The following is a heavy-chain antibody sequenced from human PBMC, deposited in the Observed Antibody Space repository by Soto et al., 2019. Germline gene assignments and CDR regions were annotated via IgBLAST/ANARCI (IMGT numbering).Heavy chain of an antibody. CDR1: GFTFSSYG. V-gene: IGHV3-30*18. J-gene: IGHJ4*02. CDR3: AKGTVVAARHFDY. Sequence: LRLSCAASGFTFSSYGMHWVRQAPGKGLEWVAVISYGGSNKYYADSVKGRFTISRDNPKNTLYLQMNSLRAEDTAVYYCAKGTVVAARHFDYWGQGTLVTVSS. CDR2: ISYGGSNK. D-gene: IGHD6-6*01.